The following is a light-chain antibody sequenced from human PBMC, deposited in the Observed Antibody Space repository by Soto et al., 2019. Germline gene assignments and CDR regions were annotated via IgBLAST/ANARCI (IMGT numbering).Light chain of an antibody. J-gene: IGKJ1*01. CDR2: DAS. CDR1: QSISSNY. CDR3: QQYAGSPRT. V-gene: IGKV3-20*01. Sequence: EIVLTQSPGTLSLSPGERATLYCRSSQSISSNYLAWYQQTPGQAPRLLIYDASIRAAGIPDRFSGSGSGTDFTLTISRLEPEDFGVYYCQQYAGSPRTFGQVTKVEVK.